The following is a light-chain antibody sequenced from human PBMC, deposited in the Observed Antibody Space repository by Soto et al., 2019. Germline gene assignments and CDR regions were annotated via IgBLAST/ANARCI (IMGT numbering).Light chain of an antibody. V-gene: IGLV2-14*03. J-gene: IGLJ2*01. CDR2: DVN. CDR3: SSYTSSSTLVL. Sequence: QSALTQPASVSGSPGQSITISCTGTSSDVGYYDYVSWYQQHPGKAPKLMIFDVNNRPSGVSDRFSGSKSGNSASLTISGPQAQDEADYYYSSYTSSSTLVLFGGGTKLTVL. CDR1: SSDVGYYDY.